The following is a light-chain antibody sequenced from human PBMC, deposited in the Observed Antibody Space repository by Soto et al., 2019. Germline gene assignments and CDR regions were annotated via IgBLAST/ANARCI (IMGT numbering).Light chain of an antibody. Sequence: DIQMTQSATTLSASVGERVSITFRASQSISNWLAWYQQKPGKAPKLLIYDASSLESGVPSRFSGSGSGTDFTLTISSLQPEDFATYYCLQDYNYPWTFGQGTKVDIK. CDR1: QSISNW. CDR2: DAS. CDR3: LQDYNYPWT. J-gene: IGKJ1*01. V-gene: IGKV1-5*01.